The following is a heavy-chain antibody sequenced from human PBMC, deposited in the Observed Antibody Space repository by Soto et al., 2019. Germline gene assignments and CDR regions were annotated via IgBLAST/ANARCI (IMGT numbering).Heavy chain of an antibody. CDR2: IYYSGST. J-gene: IGHJ5*02. Sequence: PSETLSLTCTVSGGSISSSSYYWGWIRQPPGKGLEWIGSIYYSGSTYYNPSLKSRVTISVDTSKNQFSLKLSSVTAADTAVYYCAVNGVLFDPTQNWFDPWGQGTLVTVSS. CDR1: GGSISSSSYY. V-gene: IGHV4-39*01. D-gene: IGHD2-8*01. CDR3: AVNGVLFDPTQNWFDP.